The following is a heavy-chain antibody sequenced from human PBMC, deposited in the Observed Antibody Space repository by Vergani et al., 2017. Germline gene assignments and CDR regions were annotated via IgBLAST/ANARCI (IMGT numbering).Heavy chain of an antibody. V-gene: IGHV1-69*12. CDR1: GGTFSSYA. CDR2: IIPIFGTA. Sequence: QVQLVQSGAEVKKPGSSVKVSCKASGGTFSSYAISWVRQAPGHGLEWMGGIIPIFGTANYAQKFQGRVTITADESTSTAYMELSSLRSEDTAVYYCARGSNAVYCGGDCSTDWYGMDVWGQGTTVTVSS. D-gene: IGHD2-21*02. J-gene: IGHJ6*02. CDR3: ARGSNAVYCGGDCSTDWYGMDV.